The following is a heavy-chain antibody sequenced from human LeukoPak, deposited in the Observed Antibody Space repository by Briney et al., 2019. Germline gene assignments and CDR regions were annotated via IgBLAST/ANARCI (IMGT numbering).Heavy chain of an antibody. CDR3: ARATDYYDSSGYPDY. J-gene: IGHJ4*02. V-gene: IGHV3-23*01. CDR2: ISGSGGST. Sequence: QPGGSLRLSCAASGFTFSSYAMSWVRQAPGKGLEWVSAISGSGGSTYYADSVKGRSTISRDNSKNTLYLQMNSLRAEDTAVYYCARATDYYDSSGYPDYWGQGTLVTVSS. D-gene: IGHD3-22*01. CDR1: GFTFSSYA.